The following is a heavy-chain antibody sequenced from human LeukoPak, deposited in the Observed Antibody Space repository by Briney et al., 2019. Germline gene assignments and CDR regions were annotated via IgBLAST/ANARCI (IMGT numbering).Heavy chain of an antibody. Sequence: GGSLRLSCAASGFTFSNYAMSWVRQAPGKGLEWVSSISSSSSYIYYADSVKGRFTISRDNAKNSLYLQMNSLRAEDTAVYYCARGLSRLLSGVYYFDYWGQGTLVTVSS. CDR2: ISSSSSYI. D-gene: IGHD2-21*02. V-gene: IGHV3-21*01. CDR1: GFTFSNYA. J-gene: IGHJ4*02. CDR3: ARGLSRLLSGVYYFDY.